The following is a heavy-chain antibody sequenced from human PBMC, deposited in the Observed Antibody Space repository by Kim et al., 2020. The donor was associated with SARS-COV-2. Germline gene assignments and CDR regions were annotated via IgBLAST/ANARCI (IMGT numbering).Heavy chain of an antibody. D-gene: IGHD1-1*01. CDR3: TTDLKRGYNPGE. V-gene: IGHV3-15*01. CDR1: GFTFSNAW. J-gene: IGHJ4*02. CDR2: IKSKTDGGIT. Sequence: GGSLRLSCAASGFTFSNAWMSWVRQAPGKGLEWVGRIKSKTDGGITNYAAPVKARFTISRDDSKNMLHLQMKSLETEDIDGYYCTTDLKRGYNPGEWGQGTLVTVSS.